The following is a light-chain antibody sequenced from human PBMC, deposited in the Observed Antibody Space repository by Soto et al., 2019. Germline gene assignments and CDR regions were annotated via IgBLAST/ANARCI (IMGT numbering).Light chain of an antibody. Sequence: QSVLTQPRSVSGSPGQSVTISCIGTSSDVGRYNYVSWYQQHPGKAPKLMIYDVTRRPSGVPDRFSGSKSGNTASLTISGLQAEDEAHYYCSSCAGTYSAIFGGGTKVTVL. J-gene: IGLJ2*01. CDR1: SSDVGRYNY. CDR2: DVT. CDR3: SSCAGTYSAI. V-gene: IGLV2-11*01.